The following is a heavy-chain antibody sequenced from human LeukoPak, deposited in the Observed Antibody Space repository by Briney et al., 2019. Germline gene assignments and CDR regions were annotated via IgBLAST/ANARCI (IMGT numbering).Heavy chain of an antibody. CDR1: GYTFTSYD. V-gene: IGHV1-8*01. CDR2: MNPNSGNT. CDR3: AREKGEYQLLGIGLDY. J-gene: IGHJ4*02. D-gene: IGHD2-2*01. Sequence: GASVKVSCKASGYTFTSYDINWVRQATGQGLEWMGWMNPNSGNTGYAQKFQGRVTMTRNTSISTAYMELSSLRSEDTAVYYCAREKGEYQLLGIGLDYWGQGTLVTVSS.